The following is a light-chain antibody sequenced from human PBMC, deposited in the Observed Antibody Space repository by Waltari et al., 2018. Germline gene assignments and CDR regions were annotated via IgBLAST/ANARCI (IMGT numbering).Light chain of an antibody. CDR2: YDS. V-gene: IGLV3-21*01. CDR3: DSRDITTMRF. J-gene: IGLJ2*01. Sequence: SYALTQPPSVSVAPGTTARITCGGDNIGSYSVHWYQQKPGQAPVLVIFYDSDRPSGIPVRFSGSHSGNTASLIITGAQAEDEAVCYCDSRDITTMRFFGGGTRLTV. CDR1: NIGSYS.